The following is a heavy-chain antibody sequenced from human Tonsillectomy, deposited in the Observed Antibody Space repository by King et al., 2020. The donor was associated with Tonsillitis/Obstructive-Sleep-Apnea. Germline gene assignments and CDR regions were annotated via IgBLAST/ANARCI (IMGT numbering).Heavy chain of an antibody. D-gene: IGHD5-18*01. J-gene: IGHJ6*03. CDR2: IYPGDSDT. CDR1: GYSFTSYW. CDR3: ARRGYNYGPTVYYYYMDV. V-gene: IGHV5-51*01. Sequence: VQLVESGAEVKKPGESLKISCKGSGYSFTSYWIGWVRQMPGKGLEWMGIIYPGDSDTRYSPSFQGQVTISADKSISTAYLQWSSLKASDTAVYYCARRGYNYGPTVYYYYMDVWGKGTTVTVSS.